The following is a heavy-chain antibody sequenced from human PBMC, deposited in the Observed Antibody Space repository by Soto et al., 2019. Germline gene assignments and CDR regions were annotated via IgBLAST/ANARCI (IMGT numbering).Heavy chain of an antibody. CDR2: VNPHSGNT. CDR3: ARVSTVTSPGGLDY. V-gene: IGHV1-8*01. CDR1: GYNLTSHE. D-gene: IGHD4-17*01. J-gene: IGHJ4*02. Sequence: ASVKVSCKASGYNLTSHEINWVRQTTGQGLEWMGWVNPHSGNTGYAHKFQGRVTMTRNTSMSTAYMELSGLRYEDTAVYYCARVSTVTSPGGLDYWGQGTLVTVSS.